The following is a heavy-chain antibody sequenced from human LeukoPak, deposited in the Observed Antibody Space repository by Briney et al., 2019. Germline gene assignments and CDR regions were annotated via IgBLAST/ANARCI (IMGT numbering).Heavy chain of an antibody. Sequence: ASVKVSCKATGGTFNNYAISWVRQAPGQGLEWMGGSIPTFGTPNYAQKFQGRVTITTDESTSTAYMELSSLRSEDTAVYYCARQSIAARVFQHWGQGTLVTVSS. D-gene: IGHD6-6*01. CDR1: GGTFNNYA. V-gene: IGHV1-69*05. CDR2: SIPTFGTP. CDR3: ARQSIAARVFQH. J-gene: IGHJ1*01.